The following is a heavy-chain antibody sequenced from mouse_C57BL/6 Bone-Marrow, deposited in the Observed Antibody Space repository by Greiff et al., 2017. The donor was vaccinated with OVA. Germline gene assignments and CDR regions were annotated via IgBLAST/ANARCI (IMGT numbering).Heavy chain of an antibody. CDR1: GYTFTSYW. Sequence: VQLQQSGPELVKPGASVKLSCKASGYTFTSYWMQWVKQRPGQGLEWIGEIDPSDSYTNYNQKFKGKATLTVDTSSSTAYMQLSSLTSEDSAVYYCARSFITTVVAPDYWGQGTTLTVSS. J-gene: IGHJ2*01. D-gene: IGHD1-1*01. V-gene: IGHV1-50*01. CDR3: ARSFITTVVAPDY. CDR2: IDPSDSYT.